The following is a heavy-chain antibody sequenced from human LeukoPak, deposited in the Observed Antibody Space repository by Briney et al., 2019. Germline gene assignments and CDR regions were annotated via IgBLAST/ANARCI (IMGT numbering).Heavy chain of an antibody. CDR3: ARDPPDY. CDR1: GFTFSSYG. CDR2: ISYDGSNK. J-gene: IGHJ4*02. Sequence: GRSLRLSCAASGFTFSSYGMHWVRQAPGKGLEWVAVISYDGSNKYYADSVKGRFTISRDNSKNTLYLQMNSLRAEDTAVYYCARDPPDYWGQGTLITVSS. V-gene: IGHV3-30*03.